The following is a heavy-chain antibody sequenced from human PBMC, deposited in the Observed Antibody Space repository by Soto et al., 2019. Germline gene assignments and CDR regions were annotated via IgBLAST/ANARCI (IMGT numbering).Heavy chain of an antibody. CDR2: IIPIFGTA. CDR1: GGTFSSYA. CDR3: ARVPRPLWFGELLHNSYYYYGMDV. D-gene: IGHD3-10*01. V-gene: IGHV1-69*13. Sequence: GVSVKVSCKASGGTFSSYAISWVRQAPGQGLEWMGGIIPIFGTANYAQKFQGRVTITADESTSTAYMELSSLRSEDTAVYYCARVPRPLWFGELLHNSYYYYGMDVWGQGTTVTVSS. J-gene: IGHJ6*02.